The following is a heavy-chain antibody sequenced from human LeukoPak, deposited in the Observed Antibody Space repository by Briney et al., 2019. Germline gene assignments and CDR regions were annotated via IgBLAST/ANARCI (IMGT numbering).Heavy chain of an antibody. D-gene: IGHD3-10*01. CDR3: AKSPMVRGVIPFDS. Sequence: PGGSLRLSCAASGFTFSSYAMSWVRQAPGKGLEWVAGINSSGGSTYYADSVKGRFTISRDNANNTLSLQMNSLRAEDTAVYYCAKSPMVRGVIPFDSWGQGDLVTVSS. CDR1: GFTFSSYA. J-gene: IGHJ4*02. CDR2: INSSGGST. V-gene: IGHV3-23*01.